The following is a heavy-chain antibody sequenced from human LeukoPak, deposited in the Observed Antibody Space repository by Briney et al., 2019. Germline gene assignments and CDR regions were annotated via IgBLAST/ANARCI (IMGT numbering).Heavy chain of an antibody. CDR3: ATYTHWVAGDV. V-gene: IGHV3-7*01. Sequence: GGSLRLSCAASGFTFRDSWMSWVPQAPGKGLEWVANMNQDGSEKGYVDSVKGRFTISRDNARNSLYLQMRSLRAEDTAVYYCATYTHWVAGDVWGQGTTVTVSS. CDR2: MNQDGSEK. CDR1: GFTFRDSW. D-gene: IGHD3-16*01. J-gene: IGHJ6*02.